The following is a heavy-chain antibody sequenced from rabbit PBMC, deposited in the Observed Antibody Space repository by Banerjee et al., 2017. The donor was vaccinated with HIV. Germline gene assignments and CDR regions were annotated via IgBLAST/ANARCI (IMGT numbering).Heavy chain of an antibody. V-gene: IGHV1S40*01. D-gene: IGHD4-2*01. CDR3: ARDIAGYAGDGYGKELAL. CDR1: GFSFSSGYD. Sequence: QSLEESGGDLVKPGASLTLTCTASGFSFSSGYDMCWVRQAPGKGLEWIACIYTGSGNTYYASWAKGRFTISKTSSTTVTLQMTSLTAADTATYFCARDIAGYAGDGYGKELALWGPGTLVTVS. J-gene: IGHJ4*01. CDR2: IYTGSGNT.